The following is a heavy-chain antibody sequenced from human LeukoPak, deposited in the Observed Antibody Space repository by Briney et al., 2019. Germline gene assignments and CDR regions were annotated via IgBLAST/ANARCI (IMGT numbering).Heavy chain of an antibody. J-gene: IGHJ4*02. CDR2: ISSSGDIV. CDR3: ARETVAGTFDY. Sequence: PGGSLRLSCAASGFTFSEYYMSWIRQAPGKGLEWVSDISSSGDIVSYGVSVQGRFTFSRDNDKHSLYLQMNSLRPEGTAVYFCARETVAGTFDYWGQGTLVTVSS. V-gene: IGHV3-11*01. CDR1: GFTFSEYY. D-gene: IGHD6-19*01.